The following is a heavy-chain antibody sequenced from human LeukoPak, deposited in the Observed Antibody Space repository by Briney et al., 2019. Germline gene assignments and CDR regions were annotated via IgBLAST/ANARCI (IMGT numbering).Heavy chain of an antibody. Sequence: GASVKVSCKSSGYTFTSYAMHWVRQAPGQKLEWMGWINAGNGDTKYSQKFQGGVTITRDTSASTAYMELSSLRSEDTAVYYCARCGPGSTSCYNKGNIGMDVWGKGTTVTVSS. CDR2: INAGNGDT. D-gene: IGHD2-2*02. CDR1: GYTFTSYA. V-gene: IGHV1-3*01. J-gene: IGHJ6*04. CDR3: ARCGPGSTSCYNKGNIGMDV.